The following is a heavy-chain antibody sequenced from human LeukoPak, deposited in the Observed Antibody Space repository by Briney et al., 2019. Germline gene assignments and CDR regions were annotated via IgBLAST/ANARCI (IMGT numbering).Heavy chain of an antibody. D-gene: IGHD1-1*01. CDR1: GFTFRDYA. V-gene: IGHV3-11*01. J-gene: IGHJ5*02. CDR2: IKKRSAAT. Sequence: AGGSLRLSCAASGFTFRDYAMTWIRQAPGKGLEWISYIKKRSAATYYADSVAGRFVISRDDAKNSLNLHLTNLRVEDTATYFCARIWSARDWFDPWGQGTHVVVSS. CDR3: ARIWSARDWFDP.